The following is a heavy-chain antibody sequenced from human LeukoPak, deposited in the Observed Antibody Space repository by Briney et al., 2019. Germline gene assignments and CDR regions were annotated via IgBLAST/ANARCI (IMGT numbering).Heavy chain of an antibody. D-gene: IGHD6-6*01. CDR2: INPSGGST. CDR3: ARSERARGYAFDI. CDR1: GYTFTSYY. Sequence: ASVKVSCRASGYTFTSYYMHWVRQAPGQGLEWMGIINPSGGSTSYAQKFQGRVTMTRDMSTSTVYMELSSLRSEDTAVYYCARSERARGYAFDIWGQGTMVTVSS. J-gene: IGHJ3*02. V-gene: IGHV1-46*01.